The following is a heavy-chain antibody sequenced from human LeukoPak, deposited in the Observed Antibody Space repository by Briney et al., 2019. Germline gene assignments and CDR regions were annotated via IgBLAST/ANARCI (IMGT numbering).Heavy chain of an antibody. CDR3: ARAEVVAATTGGDWFDP. V-gene: IGHV1-2*02. Sequence: GASVKVSCKASGYTFTGYYMHWVRQAPGQGLEWMGWINPNSGGTNYAQKFQGRVTMTRDTSISTAYMELSRLRSDDTAVYYCARAEVVAATTGGDWFDPWGQGTLVTVSS. D-gene: IGHD2-15*01. J-gene: IGHJ5*02. CDR1: GYTFTGYY. CDR2: INPNSGGT.